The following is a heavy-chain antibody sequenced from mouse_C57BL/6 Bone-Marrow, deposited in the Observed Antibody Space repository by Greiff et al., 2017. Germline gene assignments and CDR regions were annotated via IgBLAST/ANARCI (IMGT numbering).Heavy chain of an antibody. J-gene: IGHJ2*01. D-gene: IGHD4-1*01. CDR1: GYTFTDYY. V-gene: IGHV1-84*01. CDR3: ARRRLGDYSDY. CDR2: IYPGSGNT. Sequence: QVHVKQSGAELVKPGASVKISCKASGYTFTDYYINWVKQRPGQGLEWIGGIYPGSGNTKYNEKFKGKATLTVDTSTSTAYMKLSSLTSEDSAVYFCARRRLGDYSDYWGQGTTLTVTS.